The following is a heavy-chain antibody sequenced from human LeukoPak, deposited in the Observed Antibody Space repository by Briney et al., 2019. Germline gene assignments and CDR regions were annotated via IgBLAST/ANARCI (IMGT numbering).Heavy chain of an antibody. D-gene: IGHD3-16*02. CDR2: MYYSGNT. V-gene: IGHV4-59*08. Sequence: SETLSLTCAVYGASFSGYYWSWIRQPPGKGLEWIGYMYYSGNTNYNPSLKSRVTISVDTSKNQFSLNLRSVTAADTAVYYCARHRYDPTAFDYWGQGTLVTVSS. CDR3: ARHRYDPTAFDY. CDR1: GASFSGYY. J-gene: IGHJ4*02.